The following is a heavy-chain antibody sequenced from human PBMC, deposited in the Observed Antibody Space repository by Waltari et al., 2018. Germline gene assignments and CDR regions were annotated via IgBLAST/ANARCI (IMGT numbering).Heavy chain of an antibody. D-gene: IGHD4-17*01. Sequence: QVQLVQSGAEVKKPGASVKVSCKASGYTFTGYYMHWVRQAPGQGLEWMGRINPKRGGTNDAQKLQGRVTMTRDTSISTAYMELSRLRSDDTAVYYCARADYGDADFDYWGQGTLVTVSS. CDR1: GYTFTGYY. CDR3: ARADYGDADFDY. V-gene: IGHV1-2*06. CDR2: INPKRGGT. J-gene: IGHJ4*02.